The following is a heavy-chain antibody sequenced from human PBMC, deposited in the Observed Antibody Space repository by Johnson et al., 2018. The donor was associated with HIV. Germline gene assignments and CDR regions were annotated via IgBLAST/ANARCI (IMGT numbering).Heavy chain of an antibody. D-gene: IGHD4-23*01. J-gene: IGHJ3*02. CDR1: GFTFSSYA. V-gene: IGHV3-30-3*01. CDR3: AKDVSVVTPSGSFDI. Sequence: VQLVESGGGVVQPGGSLRLSCAASGFTFSSYAMHWVRQAPGKGLEWVSVISYDGSTKYNADSVKGRFTISRDNSKNTLYLRLNSLRPEDSAVYYCAKDVSVVTPSGSFDIWGQGTRVTVSS. CDR2: ISYDGSTK.